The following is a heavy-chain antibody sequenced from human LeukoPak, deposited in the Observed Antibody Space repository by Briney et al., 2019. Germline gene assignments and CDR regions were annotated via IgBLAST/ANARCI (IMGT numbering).Heavy chain of an antibody. J-gene: IGHJ5*02. CDR2: INPSGGST. D-gene: IGHD3-16*02. Sequence: EASVKVSCKASGYIFTDYYMHWVRQAPGHGLEWMGIINPSGGSTSYAQKFQGRVTMTRDTSTSTVYMELSSLRSEDTAVYYCARGKTKGVTVNWFDTWGQGTLVTVSS. CDR1: GYIFTDYY. V-gene: IGHV1-46*01. CDR3: ARGKTKGVTVNWFDT.